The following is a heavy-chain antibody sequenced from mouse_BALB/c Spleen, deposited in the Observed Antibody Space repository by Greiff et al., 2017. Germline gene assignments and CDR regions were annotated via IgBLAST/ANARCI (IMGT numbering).Heavy chain of an antibody. CDR3: ARGSGNYEDYAMDY. CDR2: ISDGGSYT. CDR1: GFTFSDYY. J-gene: IGHJ4*01. D-gene: IGHD2-1*01. V-gene: IGHV5-4*02. Sequence: DVMLVESGGGLVKPGGSLKLSCAASGFTFSDYYMYWVRQTPEKRLEWVATISDGGSYTYYPDSVKGRFTISRDNAKNNLYLQMSSLKSEDTAMYYCARGSGNYEDYAMDYWGQGTSVTVSS.